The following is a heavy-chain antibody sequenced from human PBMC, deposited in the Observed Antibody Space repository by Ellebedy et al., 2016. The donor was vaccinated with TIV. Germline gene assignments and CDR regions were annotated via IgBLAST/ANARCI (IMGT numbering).Heavy chain of an antibody. V-gene: IGHV3-9*01. Sequence: GGSLRLSCAASGFTFDDYAMHWVRQAPGKGLEWVSGISWNSGSIGYVDSVKGRFSISRDNAKNSMYLQMNSLTDEDTAVYYCAGGNSSDIWGQGTMVTVSS. CDR3: AGGNSSDI. CDR2: ISWNSGSI. D-gene: IGHD1-26*01. J-gene: IGHJ3*02. CDR1: GFTFDDYA.